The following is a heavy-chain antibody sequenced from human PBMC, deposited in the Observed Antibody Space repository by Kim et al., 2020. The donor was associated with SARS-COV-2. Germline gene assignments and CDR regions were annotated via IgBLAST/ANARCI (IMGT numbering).Heavy chain of an antibody. J-gene: IGHJ3*02. Sequence: SETLSLTCTVSGGSISSYYWSWIRQPPGKGLEWIGYIYYSGSTNYNPSLKSRVTISVDTSKNQFSLKLSSVTAADTAVYYCARGTSSRDDAFDIWGQGTMVTVSS. V-gene: IGHV4-59*13. CDR3: ARGTSSRDDAFDI. CDR1: GGSISSYY. D-gene: IGHD6-13*01. CDR2: IYYSGST.